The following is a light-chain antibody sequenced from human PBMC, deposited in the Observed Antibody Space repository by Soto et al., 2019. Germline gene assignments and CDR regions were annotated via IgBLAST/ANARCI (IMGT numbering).Light chain of an antibody. CDR2: DAS. V-gene: IGKV3-11*01. J-gene: IGKJ2*01. CDR3: QQRYNWPT. Sequence: EIVLTQSPATLSLSPGERATLSCRASQSVNTYLAWYQQKPGQAPRLLIFDASNRATGIPARFSGSGSGTDFTLTISSVEPEDFASYYCQQRYNWPTFGQGTKLEIK. CDR1: QSVNTY.